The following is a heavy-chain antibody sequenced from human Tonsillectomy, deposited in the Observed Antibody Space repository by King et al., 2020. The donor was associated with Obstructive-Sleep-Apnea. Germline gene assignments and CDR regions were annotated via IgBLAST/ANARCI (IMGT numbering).Heavy chain of an antibody. CDR2: IRWNSGSI. CDR1: GFTFDDYA. Sequence: EVQLVESGGGLEQPGGSLRLSCAASGFTFDDYAMHWVRQAPGKGLEWVSGIRWNSGSIDYADSVKGRFTISRDNAKNSLYLQMYSLRADDTALYYCAKGLSQQWLAGYFDYWGQGSLVTVSS. V-gene: IGHV3-9*01. D-gene: IGHD6-19*01. J-gene: IGHJ4*02. CDR3: AKGLSQQWLAGYFDY.